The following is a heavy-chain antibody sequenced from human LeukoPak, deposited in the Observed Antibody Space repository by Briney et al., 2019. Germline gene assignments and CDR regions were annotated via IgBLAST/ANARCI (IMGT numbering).Heavy chain of an antibody. Sequence: GGSLRFSCAASGFTFSSYAMHWVRQAPGKGLEWVAVISYDGSNKYYADSVKGRFTISRDNSKNTLYLQMNSLRAEDTAVYYCAREIAAAENYFDYWGQGTLVTVSS. CDR3: AREIAAAENYFDY. D-gene: IGHD6-13*01. V-gene: IGHV3-30-3*01. CDR2: ISYDGSNK. J-gene: IGHJ4*02. CDR1: GFTFSSYA.